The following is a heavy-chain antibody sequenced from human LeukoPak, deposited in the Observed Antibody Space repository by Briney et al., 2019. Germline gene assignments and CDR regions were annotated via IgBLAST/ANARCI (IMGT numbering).Heavy chain of an antibody. V-gene: IGHV3-11*01. J-gene: IGHJ5*02. Sequence: GGSLRLSCAASGFTFSDYYMTWIRQAPGKGLEWVSYISSSSNNIHYANSVRGRFTISRDNAKNSVYLQMNSLRAEDTAIYYCARAAGWFDPWGQGTLVTISS. CDR3: ARAAGWFDP. CDR2: ISSSSNNI. CDR1: GFTFSDYY.